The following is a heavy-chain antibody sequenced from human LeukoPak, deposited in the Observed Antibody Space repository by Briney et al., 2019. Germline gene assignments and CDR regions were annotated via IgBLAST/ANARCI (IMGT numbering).Heavy chain of an antibody. CDR2: ISHSGST. D-gene: IGHD5-18*01. Sequence: SETLSLTCTVSGGSISSGTYYWSWIRQTPGKGLEWIGYISHSGSTYYNPSLKSRVTISVDTSKNQFSLKLSSVTAADTAVYYCARHLGYSYGYYPFDYWGQGTLVTVSS. V-gene: IGHV4-30-2*01. J-gene: IGHJ4*02. CDR3: ARHLGYSYGYYPFDY. CDR1: GGSISSGTYY.